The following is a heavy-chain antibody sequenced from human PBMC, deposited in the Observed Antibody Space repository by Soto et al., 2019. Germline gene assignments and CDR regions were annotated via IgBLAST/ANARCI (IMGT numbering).Heavy chain of an antibody. CDR1: GYSFTSYW. CDR3: ATQTGTMDY. D-gene: IGHD1-7*01. J-gene: IGHJ4*02. V-gene: IGHV5-10-1*01. CDR2: IDPSDSYT. Sequence: GESLKISCKGSGYSFTSYWISWVRQMPGKGLEWMGKIDPSDSYTNYSPSFQGHVTISADKSISTAYLQWSRLKASDTAMYYCATQTGTMDYWGQGTLVTVSS.